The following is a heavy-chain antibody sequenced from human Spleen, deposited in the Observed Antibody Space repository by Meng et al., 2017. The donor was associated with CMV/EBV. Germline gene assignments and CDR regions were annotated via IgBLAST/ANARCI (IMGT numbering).Heavy chain of an antibody. D-gene: IGHD6-13*01. CDR2: VNHSGST. V-gene: IGHV4-34*01. CDR1: DGSLRGYF. J-gene: IGHJ6*02. Sequence: SQTLSLTCAVYDGSLRGYFWNWIRQPPGKGLEWIGEVNHSGSTNYNPSLKSRVTISVDASKNQFSLKLSSVTAADTAVYYCARGRMGSSWYLGLVDYYYGMDVWGQGTTVTVSS. CDR3: ARGRMGSSWYLGLVDYYYGMDV.